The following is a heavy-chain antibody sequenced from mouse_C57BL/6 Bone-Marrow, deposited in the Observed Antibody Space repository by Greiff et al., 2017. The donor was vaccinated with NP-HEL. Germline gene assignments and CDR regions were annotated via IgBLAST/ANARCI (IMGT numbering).Heavy chain of an antibody. Sequence: EVKLVESGTVLARPGASVKMSCKTSGYTFTSYWMHWVKQRPGQGLEWIGAIYPGNSDTSYNQKFKGKAKLTAVTSASTAYMELSSLTNEDSAVYYCTTDYYGSSPFNYWGQGTTLTVSS. CDR3: TTDYYGSSPFNY. CDR1: GYTFTSYW. D-gene: IGHD1-1*01. CDR2: IYPGNSDT. J-gene: IGHJ2*01. V-gene: IGHV1-5*01.